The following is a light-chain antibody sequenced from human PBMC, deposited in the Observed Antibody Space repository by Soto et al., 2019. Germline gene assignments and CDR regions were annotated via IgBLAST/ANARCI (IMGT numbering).Light chain of an antibody. J-gene: IGKJ4*01. CDR1: QDVGTD. V-gene: IGKV1-9*01. CDR2: AAS. Sequence: DIPLTQSPSSLSASIGDRVTITCRADQDVGTDFAWYQQKPGTVPKLLIYAASTLQGGVPSRFRGSGSGTEFTLTISSLEPEDFGSYYCLQRNDFPVTFGGGTKVEI. CDR3: LQRNDFPVT.